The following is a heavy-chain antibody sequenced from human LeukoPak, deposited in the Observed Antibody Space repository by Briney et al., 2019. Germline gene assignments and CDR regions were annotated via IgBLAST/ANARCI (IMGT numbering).Heavy chain of an antibody. CDR1: GFTFSSYA. J-gene: IGHJ4*02. CDR2: ISYDGSNK. CDR3: ARLFGYSYGYTHLNAGPLIDDY. Sequence: HPGGSLRLSCAASGFTFSSYAMHWVRQAPGKGLEWVAVISYDGSNKYYADSVKGRFTISRDNSKNTLYLQMNSLRAEDTAVYYCARLFGYSYGYTHLNAGPLIDDYWGQGTLVTVSS. D-gene: IGHD5-18*01. V-gene: IGHV3-30*04.